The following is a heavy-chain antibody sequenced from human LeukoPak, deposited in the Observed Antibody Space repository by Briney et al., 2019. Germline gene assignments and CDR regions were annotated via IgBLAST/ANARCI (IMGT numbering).Heavy chain of an antibody. CDR2: ISYDGSNK. V-gene: IGHV3-30-3*02. J-gene: IGHJ4*02. D-gene: IGHD3-22*01. Sequence: PGGSLRLSGAASGFTFSSYAMHWVRQAPGKGLEWVAVISYDGSNKYYADSVKGRFTISRDNSKNTLYLQMNSLRAEDTAVYYCAKSLNKYYYDSSGYDYWGQGTLVTVSS. CDR1: GFTFSSYA. CDR3: AKSLNKYYYDSSGYDY.